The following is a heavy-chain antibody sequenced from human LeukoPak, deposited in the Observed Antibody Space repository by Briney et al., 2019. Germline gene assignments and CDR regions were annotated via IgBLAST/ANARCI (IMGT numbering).Heavy chain of an antibody. CDR1: GDSISSGTYS. Sequence: SETLSLTCAVSGDSISSGTYSWTWIRQPPGKGLEWIGFISHSGGTYYNPSLKSRVTMSVDRSENQFSLKLSSVTAADTAVYYCARGLIVPSTIFDYWGQGALVTVSS. J-gene: IGHJ4*02. V-gene: IGHV4-30-2*01. CDR3: ARGLIVPSTIFDY. D-gene: IGHD2-2*01. CDR2: ISHSGGT.